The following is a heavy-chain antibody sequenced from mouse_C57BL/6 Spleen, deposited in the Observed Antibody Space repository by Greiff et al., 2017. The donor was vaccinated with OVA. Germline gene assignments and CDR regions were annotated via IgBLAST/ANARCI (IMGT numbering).Heavy chain of an antibody. CDR1: GYSFTGYY. CDR3: ASYDWNYYAMDY. D-gene: IGHD2-4*01. V-gene: IGHV1-42*01. Sequence: VQLQQSGPELVKPGASVKISCKASGYSFTGYYMNWVKQSPEKSLEWIGEINPSTGGTTYNQKFKAKATLTVDKSSSTAYMQLKILTSEDSAVYYCASYDWNYYAMDYWGQGTSVTVSS. J-gene: IGHJ4*01. CDR2: INPSTGGT.